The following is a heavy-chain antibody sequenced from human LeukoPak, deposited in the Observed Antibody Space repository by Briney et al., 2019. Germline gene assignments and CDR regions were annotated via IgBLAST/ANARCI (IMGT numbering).Heavy chain of an antibody. CDR1: GGSFSGYY. CDR2: INHSGST. Sequence: SETLSLTCAVYGGSFSGYYWSWIRQPPGKGLEWIGEINHSGSTNYSPSLKSRVTISVDTSKNQFSLKLSSVTAADTAVYYCARRSGIAAAGRRYFQHWGQGTLVTVSS. CDR3: ARRSGIAAAGRRYFQH. V-gene: IGHV4-34*01. D-gene: IGHD6-13*01. J-gene: IGHJ1*01.